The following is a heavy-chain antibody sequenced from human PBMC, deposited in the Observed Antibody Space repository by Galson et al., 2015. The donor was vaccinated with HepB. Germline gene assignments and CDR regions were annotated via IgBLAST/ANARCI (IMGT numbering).Heavy chain of an antibody. J-gene: IGHJ3*02. V-gene: IGHV3-48*04. Sequence: SLRLSCAASGFTFSSYSMNWVRQAPGKGLEWVSYISSSSSTIYYADSVKGRFTISRDNAKNSLYLQMNSLRAEDTAVYYCARDQQETYSSSWYSAFDIWGQGTMVTVSS. CDR3: ARDQQETYSSSWYSAFDI. CDR1: GFTFSSYS. D-gene: IGHD6-13*01. CDR2: ISSSSSTI.